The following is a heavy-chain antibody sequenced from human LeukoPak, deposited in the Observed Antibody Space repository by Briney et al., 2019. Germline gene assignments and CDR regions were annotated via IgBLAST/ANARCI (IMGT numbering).Heavy chain of an antibody. D-gene: IGHD3-3*02. J-gene: IGHJ6*02. V-gene: IGHV3-30*18. CDR2: ISYDGSIK. CDR3: AKDISAGYYYGMDV. CDR1: GFIFNNYG. Sequence: GGSLRLSCAASGFIFNNYGLIWVRQAPGKGLERVAVISYDGSIKYYGDSVKGRFTISRDNSKNTLYLQMKSLRPEDTAVYYCAKDISAGYYYGMDVWGQGTTVTVSS.